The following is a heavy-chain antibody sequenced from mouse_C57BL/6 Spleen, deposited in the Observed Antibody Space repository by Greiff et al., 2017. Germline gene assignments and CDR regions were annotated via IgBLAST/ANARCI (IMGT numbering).Heavy chain of an antibody. CDR1: GFTFSDYG. J-gene: IGHJ2*01. D-gene: IGHD1-1*01. CDR3: ARLYYYGFDY. Sequence: EVKLVESGGGLVKPGGSLKLSCAASGFTFSDYGMHWVRQAPEKGLEWVAYISSGSSTIYYADTVKGRFTISRDNAKNTLFLHMTSLRSEDTAMYYCARLYYYGFDYWGQGTTLTVSS. V-gene: IGHV5-17*01. CDR2: ISSGSSTI.